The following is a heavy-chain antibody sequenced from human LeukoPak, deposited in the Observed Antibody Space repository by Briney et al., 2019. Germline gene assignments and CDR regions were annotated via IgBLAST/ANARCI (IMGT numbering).Heavy chain of an antibody. CDR1: GDSTSNFY. J-gene: IGHJ5*01. Sequence: PSETLSLTCTVSGDSTSNFYWNWIRQSPGKGLEWIGNIHYSGSSVYNPSLKSRGTISIDTSRRQFFLKLNSVTAAGTAVYFCALAPNSNWFDFWGPGTLVTVSS. V-gene: IGHV4-59*03. CDR2: IHYSGSS. D-gene: IGHD2-8*01. CDR3: ALAPNSNWFDF.